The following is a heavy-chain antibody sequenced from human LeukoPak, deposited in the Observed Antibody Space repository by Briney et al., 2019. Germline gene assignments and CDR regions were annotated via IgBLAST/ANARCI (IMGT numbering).Heavy chain of an antibody. CDR2: TYYRSKWIS. CDR1: GDCVSSNIAA. D-gene: IGHD1/OR15-1a*01. Sequence: SQTLSLTCAISGDCVSSNIAAWNWIRQSPSRGLEWLGRTYYRSKWISDYAVSVKSRMTINADTSKNQFSLQVNSVTPEDTAVYYCARKGTVTTPFDYWGQGILVTVSS. CDR3: ARKGTVTTPFDY. V-gene: IGHV6-1*01. J-gene: IGHJ4*02.